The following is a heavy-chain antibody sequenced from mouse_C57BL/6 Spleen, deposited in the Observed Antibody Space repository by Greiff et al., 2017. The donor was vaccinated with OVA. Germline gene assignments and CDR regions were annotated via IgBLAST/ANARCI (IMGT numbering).Heavy chain of an antibody. Sequence: QVQLQQSGAELVRPGSSVKLSCKASGYTFTSYWMDWVKQRPGQGLEWIGNIYPSDSETHYNQKFKDKATLTVDKSSSTAYRQLSSLTSEDSAVYYCARGDYGSSNAMDYWGQGTSVTVSS. CDR3: ARGDYGSSNAMDY. CDR1: GYTFTSYW. D-gene: IGHD1-1*01. J-gene: IGHJ4*01. V-gene: IGHV1-61*01. CDR2: IYPSDSET.